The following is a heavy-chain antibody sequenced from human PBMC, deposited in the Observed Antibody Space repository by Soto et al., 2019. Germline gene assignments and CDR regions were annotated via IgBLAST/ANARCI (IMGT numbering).Heavy chain of an antibody. CDR3: ARQNYYGSGTHD. CDR2: IYYLGTT. J-gene: IGHJ4*02. Sequence: QVQLQASGPGLVKPSATLSLSCSVSGASFNITGFYWGWIRQPPGKGLEWIGSIYYLGTTHYNPSLKTRACISADSSNNQFYLKLRPVTAAGTAVYYCARQNYYGSGTHDWGLGTLVTVSS. CDR1: GASFNITGFY. D-gene: IGHD3-10*01. V-gene: IGHV4-39*01.